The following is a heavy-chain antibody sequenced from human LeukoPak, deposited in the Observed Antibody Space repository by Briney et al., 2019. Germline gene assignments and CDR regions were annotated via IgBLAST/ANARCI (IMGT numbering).Heavy chain of an antibody. D-gene: IGHD5-12*01. V-gene: IGHV4-59*12. Sequence: PSETLSLTCTVSGGSISTYYWSWIRQPPGKGLEWIGYIYYGGSTNYNPSLKSRLTISVGTSKNQFSLKLSSVTAADTAVYYCARVAYSGYDYRGYFDYWGQGTLVTVSS. CDR1: GGSISTYY. CDR2: IYYGGST. J-gene: IGHJ4*02. CDR3: ARVAYSGYDYRGYFDY.